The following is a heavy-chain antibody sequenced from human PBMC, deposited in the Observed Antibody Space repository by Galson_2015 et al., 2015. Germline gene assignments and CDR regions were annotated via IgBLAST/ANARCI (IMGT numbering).Heavy chain of an antibody. J-gene: IGHJ5*02. CDR2: ISSSSSYI. V-gene: IGHV3-21*01. CDR1: GFTFSSYS. CDR3: ARESSPWDSSGGEDTFDP. D-gene: IGHD1-26*01. Sequence: SLRLSCAASGFTFSSYSMNWVRQAPGKGLEWVSSISSSSSYIYYTDSVKGRFTISRDNAKNSLYLQMNSLRAEDTAVYYCARESSPWDSSGGEDTFDPWGQGTLVTVSS.